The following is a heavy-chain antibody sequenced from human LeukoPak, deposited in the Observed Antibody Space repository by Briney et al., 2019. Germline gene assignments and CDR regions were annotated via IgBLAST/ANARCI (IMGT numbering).Heavy chain of an antibody. Sequence: PGGSLRLSCAASEFTFSSYAMSWVRQAPGKGLEWVSAISGSGGSTYYADSVKGRFTISRDNSKNTLYLQMNDLRAEDTAVYYCAKDPYVGGYSGYDPPTYYFDYWGQGTLVTVSS. CDR3: AKDPYVGGYSGYDPPTYYFDY. CDR2: ISGSGGST. D-gene: IGHD5-12*01. V-gene: IGHV3-23*01. CDR1: EFTFSSYA. J-gene: IGHJ4*02.